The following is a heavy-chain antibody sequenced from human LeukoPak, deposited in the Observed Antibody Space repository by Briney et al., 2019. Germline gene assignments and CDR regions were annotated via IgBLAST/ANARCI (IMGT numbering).Heavy chain of an antibody. J-gene: IGHJ4*02. D-gene: IGHD5-24*01. CDR1: RYSFTSYW. CDR2: IYPGDSDT. CDR3: ARASRDGYNQNFDH. Sequence: PGESLKISCKGSRYSFTSYWIVWVRQMPGKGLEWMGIIYPGDSDTRYDPSFQGQVTISADSSTSTAYLQWSSLRASDTAMYYCARASRDGYNQNFDHWGQGTLVTVSS. V-gene: IGHV5-51*01.